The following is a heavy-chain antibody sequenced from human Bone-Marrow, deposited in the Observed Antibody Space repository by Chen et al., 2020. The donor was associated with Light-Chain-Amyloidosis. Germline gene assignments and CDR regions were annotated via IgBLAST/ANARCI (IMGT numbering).Heavy chain of an antibody. J-gene: IGHJ1*01. CDR1: GFPFSRSS. CDR2: SSSTSPTTT. D-gene: IGHD3-16*01. CDR3: AREHEGGEH. V-gene: IGHV3-48*02. Sequence: EAQLVESGGGLVQPGGSLRLSCAASGFPFSRSSLNWVRQAPGKGLEWVAYSSSTSPTTTYYAESVKGRFSISRDNAKNSLHLQMNSLGDEDTAVYYCAREHEGGEHWGQGTLVTVSS.